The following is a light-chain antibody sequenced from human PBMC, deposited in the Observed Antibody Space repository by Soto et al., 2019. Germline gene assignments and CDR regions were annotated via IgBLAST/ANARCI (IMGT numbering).Light chain of an antibody. CDR2: SNN. CDR3: ATWDDSLNGGV. CDR1: SSNIGNNT. Sequence: QSVLTQPPSVSAAPGQKVTISCSGSSSNIGNNTVNWYQQLPGTAPKLLIYSNNQRPSGVPDRFSGSKSGTSASLAISGLQSEDEADYYCATWDDSLNGGVFGGGTQLTVL. J-gene: IGLJ3*02. V-gene: IGLV1-44*01.